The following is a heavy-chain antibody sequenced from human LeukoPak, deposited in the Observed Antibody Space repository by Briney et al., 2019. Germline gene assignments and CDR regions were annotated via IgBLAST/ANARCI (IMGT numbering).Heavy chain of an antibody. D-gene: IGHD4-23*01. J-gene: IGHJ3*02. CDR2: IWYDGSYK. CDR3: ARGNSDAFDI. Sequence: GGSLRLSCAASGFTFSNYAMHWVRRAPGKGLEWMAIIWYDGSYKYYADSVKGRFTISRDNSKNTLYLQVNSLTAEDTAVYYCARGNSDAFDIWGHGTMVTVSS. CDR1: GFTFSNYA. V-gene: IGHV3-33*01.